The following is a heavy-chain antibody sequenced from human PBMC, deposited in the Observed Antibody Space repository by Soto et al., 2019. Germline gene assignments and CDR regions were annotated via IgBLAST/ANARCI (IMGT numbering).Heavy chain of an antibody. CDR3: ATHNQDTAMVTGWFDP. CDR1: GGSISSSSYY. D-gene: IGHD5-18*01. V-gene: IGHV4-39*01. J-gene: IGHJ5*02. Sequence: SETLSLTCTVSGGSISSSSYYWGWIRQPPGKGLEWIGSIYYSGSTYYNPSLKSRVTISVDTSKNQFSLKLSSVTAADTAVYYGATHNQDTAMVTGWFDPWGQGTLVTVSS. CDR2: IYYSGST.